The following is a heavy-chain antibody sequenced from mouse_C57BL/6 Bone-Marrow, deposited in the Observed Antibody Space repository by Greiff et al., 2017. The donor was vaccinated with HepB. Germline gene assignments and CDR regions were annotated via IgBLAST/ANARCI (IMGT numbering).Heavy chain of an antibody. D-gene: IGHD3-3*01. CDR2: INPGSGGT. CDR3: AREGDWFDY. J-gene: IGHJ2*01. CDR1: GYAFTNYL. Sequence: VQLKESGAELVRPGTSVKVSCKASGYAFTNYLIEWVKQRPGQGLEWIGVINPGSGGTNYNEKFKGKATLTADKSSSTAYMQLSSLTSEDSAVYFCAREGDWFDYWGQGTTLTVSS. V-gene: IGHV1-54*01.